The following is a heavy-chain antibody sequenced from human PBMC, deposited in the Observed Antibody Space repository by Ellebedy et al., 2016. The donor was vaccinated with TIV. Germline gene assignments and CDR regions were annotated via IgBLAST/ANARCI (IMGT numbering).Heavy chain of an antibody. V-gene: IGHV3-23*02. CDR3: SKVLRGPRVVRGQYQSYYGMDV. J-gene: IGHJ6*02. CDR1: GFTFSSYA. CDR2: VSGDAGST. D-gene: IGHD3-10*01. Sequence: PGGSLRLSCAASGFTFSSYAMSWVRQAPGKGLEWVSTVSGDAGSTYYEDSVKGRVPISRDNSKTMLSLQMTCRRAEDTVVYYCSKVLRGPRVVRGQYQSYYGMDVWGQGTTVTVSS.